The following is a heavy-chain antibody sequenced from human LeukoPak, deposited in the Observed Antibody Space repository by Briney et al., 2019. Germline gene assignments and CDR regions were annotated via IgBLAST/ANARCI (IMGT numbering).Heavy chain of an antibody. Sequence: PSETLSLTCAVYGGSFSGYYWSWIRQPPGKGLEWIGEINHSGSTNYNPSLKSRVTISVDTSKNQFSLKLSSVTAADTAVYYCAHHHSGWYDYWGQGTLVTVSS. D-gene: IGHD6-19*01. V-gene: IGHV4-34*01. CDR1: GGSFSGYY. J-gene: IGHJ4*02. CDR2: INHSGST. CDR3: AHHHSGWYDY.